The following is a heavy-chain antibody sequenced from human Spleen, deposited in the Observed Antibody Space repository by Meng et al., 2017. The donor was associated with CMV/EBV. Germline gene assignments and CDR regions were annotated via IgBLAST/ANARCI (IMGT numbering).Heavy chain of an antibody. Sequence: SGFTFSRQAMSWVRQAPGKGLEWVSVIFGGGTSTYYAGSVKGRFSISRDNSKDTLYLQMDSLRAEDTGIYFCTKGGREYPGYDFSFDSWGQGTLVTVSS. CDR3: TKGGREYPGYDFSFDS. D-gene: IGHD5-12*01. J-gene: IGHJ4*02. CDR1: GFTFSRQA. V-gene: IGHV3-23*03. CDR2: IFGGGTST.